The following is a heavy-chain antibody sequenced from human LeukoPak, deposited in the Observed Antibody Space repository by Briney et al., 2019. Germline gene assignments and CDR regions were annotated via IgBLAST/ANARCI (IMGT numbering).Heavy chain of an antibody. CDR3: ARDLGALIAHYFDY. J-gene: IGHJ4*02. V-gene: IGHV4-59*01. D-gene: IGHD3-10*01. Sequence: SETLSLTCTVSGGSINSYYWRWIRQPPGKGLEWIGSIYYSGSTNYNPSLKSRVTISVDTSKNQFSLKLSSVTAADTAVYYCARDLGALIAHYFDYWGQGTLVTVSS. CDR1: GGSINSYY. CDR2: IYYSGST.